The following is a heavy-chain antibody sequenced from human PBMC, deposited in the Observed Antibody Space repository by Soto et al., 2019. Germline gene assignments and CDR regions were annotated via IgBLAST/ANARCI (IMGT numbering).Heavy chain of an antibody. Sequence: EVQLVESGGGLVRPGGSLRLSCAASGFTFSYYWMXXXXXXXXKGLVWVSRIHSDGSSTTYADFVKGRFIISRDNXRNTVDXXXXXXXXXXXAVYYCARGDRGAFDLWGQGTVVTVSS. V-gene: IGHV3-74*01. J-gene: IGHJ3*01. CDR3: ARGDRGAFDL. CDR1: GFTFSYYW. D-gene: IGHD3-10*01. CDR2: IHSDGSST.